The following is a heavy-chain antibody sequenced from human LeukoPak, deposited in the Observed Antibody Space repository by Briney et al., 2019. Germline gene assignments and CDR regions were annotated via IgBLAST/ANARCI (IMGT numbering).Heavy chain of an antibody. Sequence: GGSLRLSCAASGFTFSSYWMSWVRLAPGKGLEWVANIKGDGSEKWYVDSVKGRFTISRDNAQNSVHLQMNGLRAQDTAVYYCARDEYRSRWLHPWGQGTLVTVTS. J-gene: IGHJ5*02. CDR1: GFTFSSYW. CDR3: ARDEYRSRWLHP. V-gene: IGHV3-7*01. CDR2: IKGDGSEK. D-gene: IGHD4-11*01.